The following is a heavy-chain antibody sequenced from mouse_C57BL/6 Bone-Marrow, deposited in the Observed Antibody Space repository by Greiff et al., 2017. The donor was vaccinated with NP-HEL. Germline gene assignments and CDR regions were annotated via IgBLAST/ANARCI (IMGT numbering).Heavy chain of an antibody. CDR1: GYTFTSYG. J-gene: IGHJ3*01. CDR3: ARPPSERFAY. V-gene: IGHV1-81*01. Sequence: VQLQQSGAELARPGASVKLSCKASGYTFTSYGISWVKQRTGQGLEWIGEIYPRSGNTYYNEKFKGKATLTADKSSSTAYMELRSLTSEDSAVYFCARPPSERFAYWGQGTLVTVSA. CDR2: IYPRSGNT.